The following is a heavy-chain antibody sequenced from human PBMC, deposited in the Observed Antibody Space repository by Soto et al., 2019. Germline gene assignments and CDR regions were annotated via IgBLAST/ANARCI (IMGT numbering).Heavy chain of an antibody. J-gene: IGHJ6*02. CDR1: GGSISSSSYY. CDR2: IYYSGST. D-gene: IGHD3-10*01. CDR3: ARHGMLWFGAKIYYYYYGMDV. V-gene: IGHV4-39*01. Sequence: SETLSLTCTVSGGSISSSSYYWGWIRQPPGKGLEWFGSIYYSGSTYYNPSLKSRVTISVDTSKNQFSLKLSSVTAADTAVYYCARHGMLWFGAKIYYYYYGMDVWGQGTTVTVSS.